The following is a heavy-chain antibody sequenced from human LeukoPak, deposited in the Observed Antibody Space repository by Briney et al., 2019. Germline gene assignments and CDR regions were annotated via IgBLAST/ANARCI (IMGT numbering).Heavy chain of an antibody. J-gene: IGHJ4*02. CDR1: GYTFTNYG. D-gene: IGHD6-13*01. V-gene: IGHV1-69*05. Sequence: SVKVSCKASGYTFTNYGISWVRQAPGQGLEWMGRIIPIFGTANYAQKFQGRVTITTDESTSTAYMELSSLRSEDTAVYYCARDVVGDVGSWLPFDYWGQGTLVTVSS. CDR3: ARDVVGDVGSWLPFDY. CDR2: IIPIFGTA.